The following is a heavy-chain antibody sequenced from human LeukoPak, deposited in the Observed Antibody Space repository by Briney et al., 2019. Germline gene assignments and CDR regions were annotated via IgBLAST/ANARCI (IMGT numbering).Heavy chain of an antibody. D-gene: IGHD3-9*01. CDR3: ERQRGDILTGYYMPRGFDY. J-gene: IGHJ4*02. CDR1: GFNFNTYW. V-gene: IGHV3-48*04. Sequence: KTGGSLRLSCAASGFNFNTYWMSWVRQAPGKGLEWVSYISSSGSTIYYADSVKGRFTISRDNAKNSLYLQMNSLRAEDTAVYYCERQRGDILTGYYMPRGFDYWGQGTLVTVSS. CDR2: ISSSGSTI.